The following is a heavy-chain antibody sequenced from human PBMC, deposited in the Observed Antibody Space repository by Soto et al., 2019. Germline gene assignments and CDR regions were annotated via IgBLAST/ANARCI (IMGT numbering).Heavy chain of an antibody. V-gene: IGHV4-4*02. D-gene: IGHD1-26*01. CDR1: GGSISSSNW. Sequence: QVQLQESGPGLVKPSGTLSLTCAVSGGSISSSNWWSWVRQPPGKGLEWIGEIYHSGSTNYNPSLKSRVSRSVDKSKNQFSLKLSSVTAADTAVYYCARVSGSYYYGMDVWGQGTTVTVSS. J-gene: IGHJ6*02. CDR3: ARVSGSYYYGMDV. CDR2: IYHSGST.